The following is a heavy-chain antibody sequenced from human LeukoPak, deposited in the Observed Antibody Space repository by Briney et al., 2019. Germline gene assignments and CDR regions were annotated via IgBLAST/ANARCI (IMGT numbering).Heavy chain of an antibody. CDR1: GGSISNSFYY. J-gene: IGHJ4*02. CDR3: ARDSYDYVWGSYIY. CDR2: INYSGST. V-gene: IGHV4-39*02. D-gene: IGHD3-16*01. Sequence: SETLSLTCTVSGGSISNSFYYWGWIRQPPGKGLEWIGSINYSGSTYYNPSLKSRVTISVDTSKNQFSLKLSSVTAADTAVYYCARDSYDYVWGSYIYWGQGTLVTVSS.